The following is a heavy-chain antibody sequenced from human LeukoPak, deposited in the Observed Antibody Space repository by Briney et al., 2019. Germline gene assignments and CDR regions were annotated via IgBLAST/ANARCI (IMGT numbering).Heavy chain of an antibody. CDR2: IIPILGIA. CDR3: ARGGYYGSGSFYGMDV. Sequence: SVKVSCKASGGTFSSYAISWVRQAPGQGLEWMGRIIPILGIANYAQKFQGRVTITADKSTSTAYMELSSLRSEDTAVYYCARGGYYGSGSFYGMDVWGQGTTVTVSS. J-gene: IGHJ6*02. CDR1: GGTFSSYA. D-gene: IGHD3-10*01. V-gene: IGHV1-69*04.